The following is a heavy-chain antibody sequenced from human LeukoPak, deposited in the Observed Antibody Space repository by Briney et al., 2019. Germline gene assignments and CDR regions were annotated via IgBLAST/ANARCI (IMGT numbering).Heavy chain of an antibody. CDR2: ISAYNGNT. D-gene: IGHD2-2*01. V-gene: IGHV1-18*01. J-gene: IGHJ4*02. CDR3: ARGFSPVVPAAIDLDY. Sequence: GASVKVSCKASGYTFTSYGISWVRQAPGQGLEWMGWISAYNGNTNYAQKLQGRVTMTTDTSTSTAYMELRSLRSDDTAVCYCARGFSPVVPAAIDLDYWGQGTLVTVSS. CDR1: GYTFTSYG.